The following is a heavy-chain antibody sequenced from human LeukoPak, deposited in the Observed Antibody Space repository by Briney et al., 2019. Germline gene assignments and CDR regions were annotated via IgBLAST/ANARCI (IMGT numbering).Heavy chain of an antibody. CDR2: INPSGGST. J-gene: IGHJ6*03. Sequence: EASVKVSCKASGYTFTSYYMNWVRQAPGQGLEWMGIINPSGGSTSYAQKFQGRVTMTRDTSTSTVYMELSSLRSEDTAVYYCASYYGSGSYPYYYYYYMDVWGKGTTVTVSS. CDR3: ASYYGSGSYPYYYYYYMDV. D-gene: IGHD3-10*01. CDR1: GYTFTSYY. V-gene: IGHV1-46*03.